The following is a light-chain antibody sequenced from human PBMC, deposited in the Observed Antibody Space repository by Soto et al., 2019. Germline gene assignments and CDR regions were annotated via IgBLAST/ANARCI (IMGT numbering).Light chain of an antibody. CDR1: QSIAAY. CDR3: QQRSDWPT. CDR2: DAS. Sequence: IVLTQSPATLSLSPGERATLSCRASQSIAAYLAWYQQKPGQAPRLLIYDASNRATGIPPRFSGSGSGTDFTLTISSLEPEDFAVYYCQQRSDWPTFGQGTRLEIK. V-gene: IGKV3-11*01. J-gene: IGKJ5*01.